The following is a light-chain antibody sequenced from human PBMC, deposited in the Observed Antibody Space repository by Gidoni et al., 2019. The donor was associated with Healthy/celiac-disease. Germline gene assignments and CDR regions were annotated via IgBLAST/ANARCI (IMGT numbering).Light chain of an antibody. Sequence: QAVVTLVPSLTVSQRGTVTLTCGSSTGAVTSGHYPYWFQQKPGQAPRTLIYDTRNKHSWTPARFSGSLLGGKAALTLSGAQPEDEAEYYCLLSYSGALYVFGTGTKVTVL. J-gene: IGLJ1*01. V-gene: IGLV7-46*01. CDR1: TGAVTSGHY. CDR2: DTR. CDR3: LLSYSGALYV.